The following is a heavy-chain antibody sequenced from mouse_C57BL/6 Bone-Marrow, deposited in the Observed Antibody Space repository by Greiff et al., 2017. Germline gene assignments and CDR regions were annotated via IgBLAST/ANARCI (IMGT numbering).Heavy chain of an antibody. CDR3: TNGLRRYFDV. Sequence: VQLQQSGAELVRPGASVKLSCTASGFNIKDDYMHWVKQRPEQGLEWIGWIDPENGDTEYASKFQGKATITADTSSNTAYLQLSSLTSEDTAVYYCTNGLRRYFDVWGTGTTVTVSS. V-gene: IGHV14-4*01. CDR2: IDPENGDT. J-gene: IGHJ1*03. D-gene: IGHD2-2*01. CDR1: GFNIKDDY.